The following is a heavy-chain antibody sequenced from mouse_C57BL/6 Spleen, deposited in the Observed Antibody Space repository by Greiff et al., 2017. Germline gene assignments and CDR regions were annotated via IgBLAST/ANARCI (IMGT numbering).Heavy chain of an antibody. J-gene: IGHJ2*01. CDR2: IDPSDSYT. D-gene: IGHD4-1*01. Sequence: QVQLQQPGAELVKPGASVTLSCKASGYTFTSYWMQWVKQRPGQGLEWIGEIDPSDSYTNYNQKFKGKATLTVDTSSSTAYMQLSSLTSEDSAVYYCATGFDYWGQGTTLTVSS. CDR1: GYTFTSYW. CDR3: ATGFDY. V-gene: IGHV1-50*01.